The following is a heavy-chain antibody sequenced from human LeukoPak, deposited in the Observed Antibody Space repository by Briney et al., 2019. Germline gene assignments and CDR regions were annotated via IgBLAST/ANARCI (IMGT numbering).Heavy chain of an antibody. D-gene: IGHD3-10*01. Sequence: GGSLRLSCAASGFTFSDYWMHWVRQAPGKGLVWVSRIKTDGRDTNYADSVKGRFTISRDNSKNTLYLQMNSLRAEDTAVYYYTRGWLGQLLDGWGQGTLVTVSS. J-gene: IGHJ4*02. CDR2: IKTDGRDT. CDR3: TRGWLGQLLDG. CDR1: GFTFSDYW. V-gene: IGHV3-74*01.